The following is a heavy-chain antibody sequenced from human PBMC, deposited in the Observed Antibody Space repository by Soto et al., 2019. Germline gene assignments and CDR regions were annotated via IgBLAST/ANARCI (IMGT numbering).Heavy chain of an antibody. V-gene: IGHV1-46*01. J-gene: IGHJ5*02. CDR3: ARGPSSSWYEWFDP. Sequence: KASGYSLTRYHMDWRRNNNGQGLEWMGIINPSGGSTSYAQKFQGRVTMTRDTSTSTVYMELSSLRSEDTAVYYCARGPSSSWYEWFDPWGQGTLVTVSS. D-gene: IGHD6-13*01. CDR1: GYSLTRYH. CDR2: INPSGGST.